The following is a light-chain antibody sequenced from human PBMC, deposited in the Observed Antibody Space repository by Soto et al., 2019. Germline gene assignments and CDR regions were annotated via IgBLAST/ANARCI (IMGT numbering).Light chain of an antibody. CDR1: QSITSTY. CDR2: GAS. CDR3: QQYGSSPPFT. Sequence: EIVLTQSPGTLSLSPGERATLSCRASQSITSTYLAWYQQKPGQAPRLLIYGASSRASGIPDRLSGSGSGTDFTLTISRLEPEDFAVYYCQQYGSSPPFTFGPGTKVDIQ. J-gene: IGKJ3*01. V-gene: IGKV3-20*01.